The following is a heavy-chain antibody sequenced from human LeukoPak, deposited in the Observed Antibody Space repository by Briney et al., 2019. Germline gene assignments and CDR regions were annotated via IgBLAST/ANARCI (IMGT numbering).Heavy chain of an antibody. CDR2: IDPNTGVR. Sequence: ASVKVSCKTSGYTFIVYSIHWMRQAPGQGLEWVGRIDPNTGVRNFAQEFQGRVTLTADTSISTAYMELSSLRSDDAALFYCAISVQAPAIPAFDFWGQGALVIVSS. J-gene: IGHJ4*02. V-gene: IGHV1-2*02. CDR1: GYTFIVYS. CDR3: AISVQAPAIPAFDF.